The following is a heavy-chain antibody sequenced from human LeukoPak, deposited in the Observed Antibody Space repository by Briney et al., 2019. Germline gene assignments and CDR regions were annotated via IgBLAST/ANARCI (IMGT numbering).Heavy chain of an antibody. CDR2: INPNSGGA. CDR3: AREGASGYCSSTSCYQNWFDP. CDR1: GYTFTGYY. J-gene: IGHJ5*02. V-gene: IGHV1-2*02. D-gene: IGHD2-2*01. Sequence: ASVKVSCKASGYTFTGYYMHWVRQAPGQGLEWMGWINPNSGGANYAQKFQGRVTMTRDTSISTAYMELSRLRSDDTAVYYCAREGASGYCSSTSCYQNWFDPWGQGTLVTVSS.